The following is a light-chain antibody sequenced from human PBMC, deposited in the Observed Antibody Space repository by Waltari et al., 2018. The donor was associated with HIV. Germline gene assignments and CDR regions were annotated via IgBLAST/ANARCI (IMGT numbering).Light chain of an antibody. CDR3: QSYDSSLSVWV. V-gene: IGLV1-40*01. J-gene: IGLJ3*02. Sequence: QSVLTQPPSVSGAPGQRVTISCTGSSSTIGAGYDVHWYQQLPGTAPKPLIYGNSNRPSGVPDRFSGSKSGTSASLAITGLLAEDEADYYCQSYDSSLSVWVFGGGTKLTVL. CDR2: GNS. CDR1: SSTIGAGYD.